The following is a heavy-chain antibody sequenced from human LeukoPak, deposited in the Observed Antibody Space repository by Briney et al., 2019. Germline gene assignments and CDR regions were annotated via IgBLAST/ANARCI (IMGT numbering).Heavy chain of an antibody. CDR1: GYTLTKLS. Sequence: ASVKVSCKVSGYTLTKLSMHWVRQAPGKGLEWMGVFYPEDGERIYAQKLQGRVTMTKDSSPETAYMELSSLRSEDTAVYYCAASTVNKHDSSGFFYWGQGTLVTVSS. D-gene: IGHD3-22*01. J-gene: IGHJ4*02. V-gene: IGHV1-24*01. CDR2: FYPEDGER. CDR3: AASTVNKHDSSGFFY.